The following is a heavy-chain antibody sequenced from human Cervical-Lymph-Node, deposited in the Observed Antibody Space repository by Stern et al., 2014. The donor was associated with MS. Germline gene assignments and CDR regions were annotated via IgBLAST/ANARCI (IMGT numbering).Heavy chain of an antibody. CDR3: ARGNWNYEGMGY. CDR2: IWDDGNKK. V-gene: IGHV3-33*01. J-gene: IGHJ4*02. CDR1: GFTFSNYG. D-gene: IGHD1-7*01. Sequence: VQLVQSGGGVVQPGRSLRLSCAASGFTFSNYGMNWVRQAPGKGLEWLAVIWDDGNKKYYADSVKGRFTISRDNSKNTLFLQMSSLTAEDTALYYCARGNWNYEGMGYWGQGTLVTVSS.